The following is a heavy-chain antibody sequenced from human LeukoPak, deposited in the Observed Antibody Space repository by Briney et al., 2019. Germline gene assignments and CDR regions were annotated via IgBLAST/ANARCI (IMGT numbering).Heavy chain of an antibody. V-gene: IGHV3-48*03. J-gene: IGHJ3*02. Sequence: GGSLTLSCAPSGFTFSSFEMNWVRQAPGKGLEWISYISTAGSSIYYADSVKGRFTISRDNAKNSLYLQMNSLRAEDPGVYYCARDYWVANLYWGALDIWAEGPMVTVSS. CDR3: ARDYWVANLYWGALDI. CDR2: ISTAGSSI. D-gene: IGHD7-27*01. CDR1: GFTFSSFE.